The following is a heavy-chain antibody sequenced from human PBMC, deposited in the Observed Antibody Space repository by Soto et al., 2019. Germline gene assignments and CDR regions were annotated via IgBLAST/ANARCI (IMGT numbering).Heavy chain of an antibody. CDR3: ASQTHRYSGSPGYYYYGMDV. D-gene: IGHD1-26*01. CDR2: INPNSGGT. CDR1: GYTFTGYY. V-gene: IGHV1-2*02. J-gene: IGHJ6*02. Sequence: ASVKVSCKXSGYTFTGYYMHWVRQAPGQGLEWMGWINPNSGGTNYAQKFQGRVTMTRDTSISTAYMELSRLRSDDTAVYYCASQTHRYSGSPGYYYYGMDVWGQGTTVTLSS.